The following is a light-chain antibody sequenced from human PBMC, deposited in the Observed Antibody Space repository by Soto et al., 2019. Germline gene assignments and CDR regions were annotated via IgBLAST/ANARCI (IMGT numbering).Light chain of an antibody. CDR3: VAWDDDLRARV. Sequence: QSVLTQPPSLSGTPGQTVTISCSGSSSNIGSSIVHWYQQLPGTAPKHLIYMNNQRPSGVPDRFSGSKSGTSASLVISGLRSEDEADYYCVAWDDDLRARVFGGGTKLTVL. CDR1: SSNIGSSI. J-gene: IGLJ3*02. V-gene: IGLV1-47*01. CDR2: MNN.